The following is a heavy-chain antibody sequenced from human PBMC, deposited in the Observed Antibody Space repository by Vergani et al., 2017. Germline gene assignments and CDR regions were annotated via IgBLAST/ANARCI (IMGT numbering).Heavy chain of an antibody. V-gene: IGHV4-39*07. D-gene: IGHD3-10*01. CDR2: IYYSGST. CDR1: GGSISSSSYY. J-gene: IGHJ5*02. Sequence: QLQLQESGPGLVKPSETLSLTCTVSGGSISSSSYYWGWIRQPPGKGLEWIGSIYYSGSTYYNPSLKSRVTISVDTSKNQFSLKLSSVTAADTAVYYCASRMGSTMVRGVITYQYPGWFDPWGQGTLVTVSS. CDR3: ASRMGSTMVRGVITYQYPGWFDP.